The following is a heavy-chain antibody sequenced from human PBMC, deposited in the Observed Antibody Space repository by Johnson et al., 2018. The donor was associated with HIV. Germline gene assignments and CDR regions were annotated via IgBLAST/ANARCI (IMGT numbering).Heavy chain of an antibody. CDR1: GFTFSSYA. CDR3: ARGWGRNYYDSKGDGFDI. D-gene: IGHD3-22*01. Sequence: VQLVESGGGVVQPGRSLRLSCAASGFTFSSYAMHWVRQAPGKGLEWVAVISYDGSNKYYADSVKGRFTISRDNSKNTLYLQMNSLRDEDTAVSYCARGWGRNYYDSKGDGFDIWGQGTMVTVSS. J-gene: IGHJ3*02. CDR2: ISYDGSNK. V-gene: IGHV3-30*04.